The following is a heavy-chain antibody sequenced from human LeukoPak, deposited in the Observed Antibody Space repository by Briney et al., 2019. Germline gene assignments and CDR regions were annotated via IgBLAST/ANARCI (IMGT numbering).Heavy chain of an antibody. CDR1: GGSISSYY. J-gene: IGHJ4*02. CDR2: IYYSGST. V-gene: IGHV4-59*01. CDR3: ARDGGYCSGGSCYGY. D-gene: IGHD2-15*01. Sequence: SETLSLTCTVSGGSISSYYWSWIRQPPGKGLEWIGYIYYSGSTNYNPSLKSRVTISVDTSKDQFSLKLSSVTAADTAVYYCARDGGYCSGGSCYGYWGQGTLVTVSS.